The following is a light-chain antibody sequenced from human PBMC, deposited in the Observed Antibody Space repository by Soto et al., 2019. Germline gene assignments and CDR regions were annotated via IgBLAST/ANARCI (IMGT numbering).Light chain of an antibody. J-gene: IGLJ2*01. CDR2: LTSDGTH. CDR3: QTWGTAIHDVV. CDR1: SGHSTYA. V-gene: IGLV4-69*01. Sequence: QLVLTQSPSASPSLGASVKLTCTLSSGHSTYAIAWHQQQPEKGPRYLMKLTSDGTHSKGDGIPDRFSGSSSGAERHLTISSLQSEDEADYYCQTWGTAIHDVVFGGGTKLTVL.